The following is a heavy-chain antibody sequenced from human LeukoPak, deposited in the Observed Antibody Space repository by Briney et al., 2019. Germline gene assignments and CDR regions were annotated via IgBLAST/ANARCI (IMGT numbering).Heavy chain of an antibody. CDR2: ITYDGYYK. D-gene: IGHD3-10*01. CDR3: ARDLSPVVRASPMGY. V-gene: IGHV3-30*03. Sequence: GRSLRLSCAASGFTFSTYAMHWVRQAPGKGLEWVALITYDGYYKYYSDSVKGRFTISSDTSKNTLYLQMNSLRAEDTAVYYCARDLSPVVRASPMGYWGQGTPVTVSS. CDR1: GFTFSTYA. J-gene: IGHJ4*02.